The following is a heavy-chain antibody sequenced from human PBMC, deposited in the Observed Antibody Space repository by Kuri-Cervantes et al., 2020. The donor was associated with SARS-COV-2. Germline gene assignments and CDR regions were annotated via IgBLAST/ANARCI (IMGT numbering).Heavy chain of an antibody. CDR3: ASCITIFGVVICGYFDY. J-gene: IGHJ4*02. D-gene: IGHD3-3*01. V-gene: IGHV4-39*01. CDR2: IYYSGST. CDR1: GGSISSSSYY. Sequence: GSLRLSCTVSGGSISSSSYYWGWIRQPPGKGLEWIGSIYYSGSTYYNPSLKSRVTISVDTSKNQFSLKLSSVTAADTAVYYCASCITIFGVVICGYFDYWGQGTLVTVSS.